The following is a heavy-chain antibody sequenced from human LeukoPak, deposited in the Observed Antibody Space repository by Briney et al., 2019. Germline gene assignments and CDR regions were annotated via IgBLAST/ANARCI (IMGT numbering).Heavy chain of an antibody. V-gene: IGHV4-59*01. J-gene: IGHJ4*02. Sequence: SETLSLTCTVSGGSISSYYWSWIRQPPGKGLEWIGNIYYSGSTNYNPSLKSRVTISVDTSKNQFSLKLSSVTAADTAVYYCARGVAAAGTYYFDYWGQGTLVTVSS. CDR1: GGSISSYY. CDR2: IYYSGST. CDR3: ARGVAAAGTYYFDY. D-gene: IGHD6-13*01.